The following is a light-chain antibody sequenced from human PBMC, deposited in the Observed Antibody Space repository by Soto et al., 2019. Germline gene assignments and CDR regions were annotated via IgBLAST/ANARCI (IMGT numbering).Light chain of an antibody. CDR3: SSYAGTHIV. V-gene: IGLV2-8*01. J-gene: IGLJ1*01. CDR1: SSDVGGYNS. Sequence: QSALTQPPSASGSPGQSVTVSCTGTSSDVGGYNSVSWYQQHPDKAPKLMIYDVSQRPSGVPDRFSGSKSGNTASLTVSGLQDEDEADYYCSSYAGTHIVFGTGTKLTVL. CDR2: DVS.